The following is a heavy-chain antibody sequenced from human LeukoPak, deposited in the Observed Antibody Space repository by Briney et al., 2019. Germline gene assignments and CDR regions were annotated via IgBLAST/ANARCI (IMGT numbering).Heavy chain of an antibody. D-gene: IGHD1-26*01. Sequence: GESLKISCKASGYTFTNYWIDWVRQLPGKGLEWMGLIYPGDSDTRYSPSFQGQVTISADKSISTAYLQWSSLKASDTAMYYCARHSGSYSIDYWGQGTLVTVSS. J-gene: IGHJ4*02. V-gene: IGHV5-51*01. CDR1: GYTFTNYW. CDR3: ARHSGSYSIDY. CDR2: IYPGDSDT.